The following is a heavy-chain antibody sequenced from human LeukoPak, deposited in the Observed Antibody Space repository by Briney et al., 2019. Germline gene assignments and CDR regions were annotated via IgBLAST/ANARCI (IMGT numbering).Heavy chain of an antibody. CDR3: ARVVVTPLYYFDY. D-gene: IGHD2-21*01. V-gene: IGHV4-34*01. CDR2: INHSGST. Sequence: SETLSPTCAVYGGSFSGYYWSWIRQPPGKGLEWIGEINHSGSTNYNPSLKSRVTISVDTSKNQFSLKLSSVTAADTAVYYCARVVVTPLYYFDYWGQGTLVTVSS. J-gene: IGHJ4*02. CDR1: GGSFSGYY.